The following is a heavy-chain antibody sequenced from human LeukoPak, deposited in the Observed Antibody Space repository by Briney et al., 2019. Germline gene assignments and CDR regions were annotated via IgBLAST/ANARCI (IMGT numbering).Heavy chain of an antibody. V-gene: IGHV4-39*01. CDR1: GGSLSSSSYF. CDR2: LHYSGST. Sequence: SETLSLTCTVSGGSLSSSSYFWGWIRQPPGKGLEWIGGLHYSGSTYYNPSLKSRVTISVDTSKNQFPLKLSSVTAADTAVYYCARRPRTYFDNWGQGTLVTVSS. CDR3: ARRPRTYFDN. J-gene: IGHJ4*02.